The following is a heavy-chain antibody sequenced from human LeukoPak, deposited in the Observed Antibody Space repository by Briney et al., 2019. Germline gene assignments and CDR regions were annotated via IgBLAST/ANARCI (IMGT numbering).Heavy chain of an antibody. CDR2: INHSGST. CDR3: AHDMARGAP. CDR1: GGSFSGYY. D-gene: IGHD3-10*01. V-gene: IGHV4-34*01. Sequence: SETLSLTCAVYGGSFSGYYWNWIRQPPGKGLEWIGEINHSGSTNYNPSLKSRVTISVDTSKNQFSLKLSSVTAADTAVYYCAHDMARGAPWGQGTLVTVSS. J-gene: IGHJ5*02.